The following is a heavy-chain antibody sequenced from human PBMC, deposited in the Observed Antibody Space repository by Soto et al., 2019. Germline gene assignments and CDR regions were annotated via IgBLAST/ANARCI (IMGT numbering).Heavy chain of an antibody. CDR2: VYHRGTT. CDR3: ALGGYNYGRPFDF. J-gene: IGHJ4*02. Sequence: XETLSLTCSVSGASTSNYHYSWIRQSPGKGLEWIGYVYHRGTTYYTPSLKSRVNMSVDTSTNEFYLNLKSVTAADTAVYYCALGGYNYGRPFDFWGQGTLVTV. CDR1: GASTSNYH. D-gene: IGHD5-18*01. V-gene: IGHV4-59*01.